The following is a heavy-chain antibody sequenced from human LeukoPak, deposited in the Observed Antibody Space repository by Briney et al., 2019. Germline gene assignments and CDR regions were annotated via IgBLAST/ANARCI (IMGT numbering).Heavy chain of an antibody. CDR3: ARGLYVVAAAAGGC. J-gene: IGHJ4*02. D-gene: IGHD6-13*01. CDR2: MNPNSGNT. V-gene: IGHV1-8*01. CDR1: GYTFTSYD. Sequence: ASVKVSCKASGYTFTSYDINWVRQATGQGLEWMGWMNPNSGNTGYAQKFQGRVTMTRNTSISTAYMELSSLRSEDTAVYYCARGLYVVAAAAGGCWGQGTLVTVSS.